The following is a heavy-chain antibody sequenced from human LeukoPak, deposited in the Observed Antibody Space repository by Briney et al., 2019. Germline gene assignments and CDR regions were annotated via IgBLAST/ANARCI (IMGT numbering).Heavy chain of an antibody. D-gene: IGHD3-3*01. CDR1: GGTFSSYA. Sequence: ASVKVFCKASGGTFSSYAISWVRQAPGQGLEWMGRINPNSGGTNYAQKFKGRVAMTRDTSSSTAYMELSRLRSDDTAVYYCARNTFGAVTDFDPWGQGTLVTVSS. CDR2: INPNSGGT. V-gene: IGHV1-2*06. CDR3: ARNTFGAVTDFDP. J-gene: IGHJ5*02.